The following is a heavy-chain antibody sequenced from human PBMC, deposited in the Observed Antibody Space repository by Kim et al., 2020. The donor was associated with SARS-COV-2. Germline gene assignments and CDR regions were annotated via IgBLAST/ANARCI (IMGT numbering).Heavy chain of an antibody. CDR3: ARGTRQCLVRGPYSYYMDV. CDR2: INHSGST. D-gene: IGHD6-19*01. Sequence: SETLSLTCAVYGGYFSGYYWSWIRQPPGKGLEWIGEINHSGSTNYNPSLKSRVTISVDTSKNQFSLKLSSVTAADTAVYYCARGTRQCLVRGPYSYYMDVWPKGTTVTLSS. V-gene: IGHV4-34*01. J-gene: IGHJ6*03. CDR1: GGYFSGYY.